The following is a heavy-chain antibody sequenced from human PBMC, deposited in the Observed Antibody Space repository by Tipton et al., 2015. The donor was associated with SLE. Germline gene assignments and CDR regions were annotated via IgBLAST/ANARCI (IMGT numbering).Heavy chain of an antibody. D-gene: IGHD5-12*01. CDR2: IYYSGTI. Sequence: TLSLTCTVSGDSVNRGNYYWSWIRQPPGKGPEWIGYIYYSGTISYNPSLKGRVTISLDTSKNQFAVKLSSVTAADTAVYYCASVSGYGDYYYYGMDVWGQGTTVTVSS. V-gene: IGHV4-61*01. J-gene: IGHJ6*02. CDR1: GDSVNRGNYY. CDR3: ASVSGYGDYYYYGMDV.